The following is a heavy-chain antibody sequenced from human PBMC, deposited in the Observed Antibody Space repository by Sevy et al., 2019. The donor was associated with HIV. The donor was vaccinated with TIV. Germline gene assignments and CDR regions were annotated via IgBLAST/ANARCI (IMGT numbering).Heavy chain of an antibody. D-gene: IGHD3-22*01. J-gene: IGHJ6*02. V-gene: IGHV3-7*01. CDR2: IKQDGSEK. Sequence: GGSLRLSCAASGFTFSSYWMSWVRQAPGKGLEWAANIKQDGSEKYYVDSVKDRFTISRDNAKNSLYLQMNSLRAEDTAVYYCARDGGRDRVVCYYGMDVWGQGTTVTVSS. CDR3: ARDGGRDRVVCYYGMDV. CDR1: GFTFSSYW.